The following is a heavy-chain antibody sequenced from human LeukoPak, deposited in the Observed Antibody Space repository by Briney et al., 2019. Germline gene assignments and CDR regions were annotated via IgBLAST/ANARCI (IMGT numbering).Heavy chain of an antibody. CDR1: GFTFSNYW. Sequence: GGSLRLSCAASGFTFSNYWMHWVRQVPGKGRVWVSRINSDGSRTDNADSVKGRFTISRDNAKNTLYLQMNSLRAEDTAVYYCARARGGYDFDYWGQGTLVTVSS. V-gene: IGHV3-74*01. J-gene: IGHJ4*02. CDR2: INSDGSRT. D-gene: IGHD5-12*01. CDR3: ARARGGYDFDY.